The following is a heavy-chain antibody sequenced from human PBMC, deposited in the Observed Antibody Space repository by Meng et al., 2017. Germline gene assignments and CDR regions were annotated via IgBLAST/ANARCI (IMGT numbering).Heavy chain of an antibody. J-gene: IGHJ5*02. V-gene: IGHV3-74*01. Sequence: VGLGGAGGGLVQSGGSLSLSCTASGFTFRNYWMHWVRQAPGKGLVWVSRIKPDGTMTVYADSVKGRFTISRDNAKNTLYLQMNSLRSDDTAVYYCARSDWFDPWGQGTLVTVSS. CDR1: GFTFRNYW. CDR3: ARSDWFDP. CDR2: IKPDGTMT.